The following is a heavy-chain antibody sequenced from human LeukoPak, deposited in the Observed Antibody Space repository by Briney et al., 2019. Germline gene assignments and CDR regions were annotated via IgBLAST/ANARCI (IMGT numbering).Heavy chain of an antibody. V-gene: IGHV5-51*01. Sequence: GGSLQISGQGSGSSFTSYWMSWGRQVPGKGLEWMGIIYPGDSDTRNSPSFQGQVIISADKSISTAYLQWSTLKPSDTAMYYCARGSSGWYVPYWRQGPLVTVSS. D-gene: IGHD6-19*01. CDR3: ARGSSGWYVPY. CDR2: IYPGDSDT. CDR1: GSSFTSYW. J-gene: IGHJ4*02.